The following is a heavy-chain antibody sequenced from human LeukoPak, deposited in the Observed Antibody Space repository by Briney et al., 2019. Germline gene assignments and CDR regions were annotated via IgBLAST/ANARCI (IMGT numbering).Heavy chain of an antibody. D-gene: IGHD3-22*01. CDR3: ARAQRRITMIVARGGNWFDP. V-gene: IGHV4-30-4*01. CDR2: INHSGST. Sequence: SQTLSLTCTVSGVSISSGDYYWGWIRQPPGKGLEWIGEINHSGSTNYNPTLKSRITISVDTSKNQFSLKLSSVTAADTAVYYCARAQRRITMIVARGGNWFDPWGQGTLVTVSS. J-gene: IGHJ5*02. CDR1: GVSISSGDYY.